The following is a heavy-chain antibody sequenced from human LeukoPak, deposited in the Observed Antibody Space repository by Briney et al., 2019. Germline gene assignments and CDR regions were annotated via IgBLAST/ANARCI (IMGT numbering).Heavy chain of an antibody. J-gene: IGHJ4*02. D-gene: IGHD2-2*01. Sequence: GESLKISCKGSGYSFTSYWISWVRQMPGKDLEWMGRIDPSDSYTNYSPSFQGHVTISADKSISTAYLQWSSLKASDTAMYYCAVECSSTSCRVDYWGQGTLVTVSS. CDR2: IDPSDSYT. CDR3: AVECSSTSCRVDY. CDR1: GYSFTSYW. V-gene: IGHV5-10-1*01.